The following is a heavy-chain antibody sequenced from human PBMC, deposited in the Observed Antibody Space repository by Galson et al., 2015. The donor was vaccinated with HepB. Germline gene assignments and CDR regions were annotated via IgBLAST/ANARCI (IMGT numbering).Heavy chain of an antibody. CDR3: ARDSLLTGATNYYYAIDV. D-gene: IGHD1-7*01. J-gene: IGHJ6*02. Sequence: PALVKPTQTLTLTCTFSGFSLSTSGMCVTWIRQPPGKALEWLAHIDGDDDEYYNPSLKTRLTISKYTSKNQVVLTMTNMDPVDTATYYCARDSLLTGATNYYYAIDVWGQGTTVTVSS. CDR2: IDGDDDE. V-gene: IGHV2-70*01. CDR1: GFSLSTSGMC.